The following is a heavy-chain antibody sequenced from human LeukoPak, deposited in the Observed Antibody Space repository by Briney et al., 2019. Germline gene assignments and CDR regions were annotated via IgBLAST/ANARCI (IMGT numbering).Heavy chain of an antibody. Sequence: PGGSLRLSCAASGFTFSAYNMNWVRQAPGKGLEWVSYISSSSSTIYYADSVKGRFTISRDNAKNSLYLQMNSLRAEDTAVYYCARDLGGDGHVDDYGDYGDRFGAFDIWGQGTMVTVSS. CDR1: GFTFSAYN. D-gene: IGHD4-17*01. V-gene: IGHV3-48*04. CDR2: ISSSSSTI. CDR3: ARDLGGDGHVDDYGDYGDRFGAFDI. J-gene: IGHJ3*02.